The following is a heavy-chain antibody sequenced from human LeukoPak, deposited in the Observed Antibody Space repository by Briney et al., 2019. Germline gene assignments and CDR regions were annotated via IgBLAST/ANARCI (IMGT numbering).Heavy chain of an antibody. CDR3: ARDRWDLRGWFDP. CDR2: ISGYNGTT. D-gene: IGHD1-26*01. J-gene: IGHJ5*02. CDR1: GYTFFTYG. V-gene: IGHV1-18*01. Sequence: ASVKVSCKASGYTFFTYGISWVRQAPGQGLEWMGWISGYNGTTNYAHKFQGRVTMTTDTSTSTAYMDLRSLRSADTAVYYCARDRWDLRGWFDPWGQGTLVTVSS.